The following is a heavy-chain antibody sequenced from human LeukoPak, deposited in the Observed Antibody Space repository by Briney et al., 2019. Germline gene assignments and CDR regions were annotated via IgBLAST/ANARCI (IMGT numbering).Heavy chain of an antibody. V-gene: IGHV1-18*01. J-gene: IGHJ6*02. CDR3: ARLHDLRSGYYRDYYYPRMHV. CDR1: GYTFTSYG. D-gene: IGHD3-3*01. Sequence: ASVKVSCKASGYTFTSYGISWVRQAPGQGLEWMGWISAYNGNTNYAQKLQGRVTMTTDTSTSTAYMELRSLRSDDTPVYYRARLHDLRSGYYRDYYYPRMHVWGQGPTLPVSS. CDR2: ISAYNGNT.